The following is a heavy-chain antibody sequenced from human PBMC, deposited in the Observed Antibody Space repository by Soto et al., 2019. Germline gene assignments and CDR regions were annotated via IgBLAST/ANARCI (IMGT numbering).Heavy chain of an antibody. CDR3: ARGVLDPDYYFDY. J-gene: IGHJ4*02. CDR1: GFTFSSYA. CDR2: ISSNGGST. Sequence: EVQLVESGGGLVQPGGSLRLSCAASGFTFSSYAMHWVRQAPGKGLEYVSAISSNGGSTYYANSVKGRFTISSDNSKNTLYLQMGSLRAEDMAVYYCARGVLDPDYYFDYWGQGTLVTVSS. V-gene: IGHV3-64*01. D-gene: IGHD3-3*01.